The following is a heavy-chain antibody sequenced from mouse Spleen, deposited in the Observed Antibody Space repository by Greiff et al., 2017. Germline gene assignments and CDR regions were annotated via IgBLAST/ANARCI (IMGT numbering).Heavy chain of an antibody. V-gene: IGHV1-77*01. Sequence: QVQLQQSGAELARPGASVKLSCKASGYTFTDYYINWVKQRPGQGLEWIGEIYPGSGNTYYNEKFKGKATLTADKSSSTAYMQLSSLTSEDSAVYFCASLITTVAHDYAMDYWGQGTSVTVSS. CDR2: IYPGSGNT. D-gene: IGHD1-1*01. J-gene: IGHJ4*01. CDR3: ASLITTVAHDYAMDY. CDR1: GYTFTDYY.